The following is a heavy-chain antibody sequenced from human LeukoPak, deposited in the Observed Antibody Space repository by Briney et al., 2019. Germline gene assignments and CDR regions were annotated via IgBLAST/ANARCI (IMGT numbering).Heavy chain of an antibody. CDR3: ARTPGRLLNWFDP. CDR2: VYHDGST. J-gene: IGHJ5*02. V-gene: IGHV4-59*11. CDR1: GGSITSHS. Sequence: SETLSLTCTVSGGSITSHSWSWIRQPPGKGLEWIGCVYHDGSTNYNPSLKSRVTISLDMSNDQYSLKLTSVTAADTAIYYCARTPGRLLNWFDPWGQGSLVSVS. D-gene: IGHD2/OR15-2a*01.